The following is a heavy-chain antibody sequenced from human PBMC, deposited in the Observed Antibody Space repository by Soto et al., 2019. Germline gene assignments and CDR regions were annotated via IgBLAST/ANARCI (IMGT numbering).Heavy chain of an antibody. D-gene: IGHD6-13*01. J-gene: IGHJ1*01. CDR3: AIDLRKRSSSRSEYFQH. Sequence: EVQLLESGGGLVQPGGSLRLSCAASGFTFSSYAMSWVRQAPGKGLEWVSAISGSGGSTYYADSVKGRFTISRDNSKNTLYLQMNSVRAEDTAVYYCAIDLRKRSSSRSEYFQHWGQGTLVTVSS. CDR2: ISGSGGST. V-gene: IGHV3-23*01. CDR1: GFTFSSYA.